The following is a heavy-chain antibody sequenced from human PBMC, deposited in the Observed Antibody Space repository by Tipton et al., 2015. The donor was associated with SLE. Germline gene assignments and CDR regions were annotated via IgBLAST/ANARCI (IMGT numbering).Heavy chain of an antibody. CDR1: GGSISSYY. V-gene: IGHV4-59*01. Sequence: LRLSCTVSGGSISSYYWSWIRQPPGKGLEWIGYIYYSGSTNYNPSLKSRVTISVDTSKNQFSLKLSSVTAADTAVYYCARDHDGDLDYWGQGTLVTVSS. D-gene: IGHD4-17*01. CDR2: IYYSGST. CDR3: ARDHDGDLDY. J-gene: IGHJ4*02.